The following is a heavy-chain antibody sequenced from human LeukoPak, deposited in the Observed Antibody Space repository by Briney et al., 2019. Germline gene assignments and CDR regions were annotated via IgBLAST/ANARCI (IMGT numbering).Heavy chain of an antibody. CDR2: IDPSDSYT. D-gene: IGHD4-23*01. CDR1: AYNFANYW. Sequence: GESLKISCKGSAYNFANYWISWVRQMPGKGLEWMGRIDPSDSYTDYSPSFQGHVTLSVDKSINTAYLQWSGLKASDTATYYCARDQSGGPTFWYFDLWGRGTLVTGSS. V-gene: IGHV5-10-1*01. J-gene: IGHJ2*01. CDR3: ARDQSGGPTFWYFDL.